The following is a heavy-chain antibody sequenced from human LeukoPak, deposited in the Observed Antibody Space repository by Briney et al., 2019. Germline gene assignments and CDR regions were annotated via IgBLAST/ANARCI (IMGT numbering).Heavy chain of an antibody. CDR3: ARLSSAGAGENNFDF. CDR2: IYPGDSET. V-gene: IGHV5-51*01. CDR1: GYSFTSYW. Sequence: GESLKISFKGSGYSFTSYWIGWVRQMPGKGLEWMGIIYPGDSETRYSPSFQGQVTISADKSISTAYLQWSSLRASDTAMYYCARLSSAGAGENNFDFWGQGTLVTVSS. J-gene: IGHJ4*02. D-gene: IGHD6-6*01.